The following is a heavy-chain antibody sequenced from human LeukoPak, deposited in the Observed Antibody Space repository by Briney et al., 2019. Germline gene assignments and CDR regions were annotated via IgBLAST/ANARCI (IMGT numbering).Heavy chain of an antibody. CDR3: ARDSFSGTTYKPLFDY. CDR1: GFTFSTNS. Sequence: GGSLRLSCAASGFTFSTNSMNWVRQAPGKGLEWVSYISSSSSDIKYADSVKGRFTISRDNAKNSLYLQVNSLRDEDTAVYYCARDSFSGTTYKPLFDYWDQGTLVTVSS. D-gene: IGHD3-10*01. J-gene: IGHJ4*02. V-gene: IGHV3-48*02. CDR2: ISSSSSDI.